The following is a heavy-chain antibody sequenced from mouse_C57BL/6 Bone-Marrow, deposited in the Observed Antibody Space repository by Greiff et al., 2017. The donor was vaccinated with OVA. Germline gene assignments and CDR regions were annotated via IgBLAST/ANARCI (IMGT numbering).Heavy chain of an antibody. J-gene: IGHJ2*01. CDR2: ISDGGSYT. D-gene: IGHD2-4*01. V-gene: IGHV5-4*03. Sequence: DVKLVESGGGLVKPGGSLKLSCAASGFTFSSYAMSWVRQTPEKRLEWVATISDGGSYTYYPDNVKGRFTISRDNAKNNLYLQMSHLKSEDTAMYYCARRGLRRGGDFDYWVQGTTLTVSS. CDR3: ARRGLRRGGDFDY. CDR1: GFTFSSYA.